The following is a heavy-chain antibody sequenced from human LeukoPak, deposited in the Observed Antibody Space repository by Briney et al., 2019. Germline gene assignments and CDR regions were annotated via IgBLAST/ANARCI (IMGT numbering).Heavy chain of an antibody. V-gene: IGHV3-21*01. D-gene: IGHD6-19*01. Sequence: PGGSLRLSCAASGFTFSSYSMNGVRQAPGRGLECVSSISSSSSYIYYAASVKGRFTISRDNAKTSLYLQMTSVRAEATAVYYCARGTIAVPGTGYWGQGTLVTVSS. CDR1: GFTFSSYS. J-gene: IGHJ4*02. CDR2: ISSSSSYI. CDR3: ARGTIAVPGTGY.